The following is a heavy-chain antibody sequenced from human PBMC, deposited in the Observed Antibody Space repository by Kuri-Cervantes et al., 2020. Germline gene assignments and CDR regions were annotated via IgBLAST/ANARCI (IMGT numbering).Heavy chain of an antibody. CDR1: GFTFSSYS. D-gene: IGHD2/OR15-2a*01. CDR3: ARSSRYMDV. V-gene: IGHV3-48*04. J-gene: IGHJ6*03. Sequence: GESLKISCAASGFTFSSYSMNWVRQAPGKGLEWVSYISSSGSTIYYADSVKGRFTISRDNAKNSLYLQMNSLKTEDTAVYYCARSSRYMDVWSKGTTVTVSS. CDR2: ISSSGSTI.